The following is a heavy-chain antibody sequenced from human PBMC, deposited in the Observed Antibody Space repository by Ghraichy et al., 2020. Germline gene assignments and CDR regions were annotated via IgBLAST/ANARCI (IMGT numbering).Heavy chain of an antibody. V-gene: IGHV3-7*01. CDR1: GFTFSRFW. CDR3: VRDDVWESYDVDY. D-gene: IGHD3-16*01. Sequence: GGSLRLSCAASGFTFSRFWMSWLRQAPGKGLEWVANIKEDGSEKYYVDSVKGRFTISRDNAKNSLYLQMNSLRAEDTAVYYCVRDDVWESYDVDYWGQGTLVTVSS. CDR2: IKEDGSEK. J-gene: IGHJ4*02.